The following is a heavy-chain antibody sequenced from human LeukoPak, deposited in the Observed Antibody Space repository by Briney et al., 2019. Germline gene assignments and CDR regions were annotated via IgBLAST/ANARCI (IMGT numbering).Heavy chain of an antibody. V-gene: IGHV3-21*01. CDR3: ARDHPTLTPQYYYDSSGYYDY. J-gene: IGHJ4*02. CDR2: FISGSSYI. D-gene: IGHD3-22*01. Sequence: GGSLKPSFAFSGFTFSNYDMNWVPQAPGKGLKWFPSFISGSSYIYYTDSVKGRFTISRDNAKNSLYLQMNSLRAEDTAVYYCARDHPTLTPQYYYDSSGYYDYWGQGTLVTVSS. CDR1: GFTFSNYD.